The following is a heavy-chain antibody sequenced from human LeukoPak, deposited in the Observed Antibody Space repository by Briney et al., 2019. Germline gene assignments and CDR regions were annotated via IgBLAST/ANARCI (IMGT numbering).Heavy chain of an antibody. J-gene: IGHJ4*02. D-gene: IGHD2-2*02. CDR1: GFTFSNYW. CDR3: ARDCSSTSCYKSNVD. CDR2: IKEDGSEA. V-gene: IGHV3-7*03. Sequence: GGSLRLSCAASGFTFSNYWMSWVRQAPGKGPEWMGNIKEDGSEAYYVDSVKGRFTISRDNAQNSLYLHMHSLRVEDTAVYYCARDCSSTSCYKSNVDWGQGTLVTVSS.